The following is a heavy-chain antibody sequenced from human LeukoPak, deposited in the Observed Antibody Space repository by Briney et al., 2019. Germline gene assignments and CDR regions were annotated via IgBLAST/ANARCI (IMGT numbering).Heavy chain of an antibody. CDR2: INPNSGGT. Sequence: ASVKVSCKASGDTFTGYYMHWVRQAPGQGLEWMGWINPNSGGTNYAQKFQGRVTITRDTSISTAYMELSRLRSDDTAVYYCASVGYCSSSSCYLPYYGMDVWGQGTTVTVSS. D-gene: IGHD2-2*01. CDR1: GDTFTGYY. J-gene: IGHJ6*02. CDR3: ASVGYCSSSSCYLPYYGMDV. V-gene: IGHV1-2*02.